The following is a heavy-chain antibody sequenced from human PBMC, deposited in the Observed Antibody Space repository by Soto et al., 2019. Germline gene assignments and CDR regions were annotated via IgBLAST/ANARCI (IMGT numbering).Heavy chain of an antibody. Sequence: PAETLSLTCTVSGDSISSFYWSWVRQPPGKGLEWIGYIYYSGSTSYNPSLESRVTISVDTSENQFSLKLSSVTAADTAVYYCARLRRMTVITVSYYFDYWGQGTLVTVSS. V-gene: IGHV4-59*01. J-gene: IGHJ4*02. CDR3: ARLRRMTVITVSYYFDY. CDR1: GDSISSFY. D-gene: IGHD1-20*01. CDR2: IYYSGST.